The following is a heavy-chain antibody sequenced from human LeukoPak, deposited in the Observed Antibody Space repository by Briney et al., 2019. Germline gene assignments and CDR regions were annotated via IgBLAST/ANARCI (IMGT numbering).Heavy chain of an antibody. J-gene: IGHJ4*02. CDR1: GFTFSSYA. Sequence: PGGSLRLSCAASGFTFSSYAMSWVRQAPGKGLEWVSAISGSGGSTYYADSVKGRFTISRDNAKNSLYLQMNSLRAEDTAVYYCARGWIAARGRLGYWGQGTLVTVSS. V-gene: IGHV3-23*01. CDR2: ISGSGGST. CDR3: ARGWIAARGRLGY. D-gene: IGHD6-6*01.